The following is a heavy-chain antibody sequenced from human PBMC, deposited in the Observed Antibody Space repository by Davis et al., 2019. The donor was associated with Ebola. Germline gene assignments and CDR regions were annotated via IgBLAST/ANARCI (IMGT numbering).Heavy chain of an antibody. CDR1: GFTFSSYW. CDR3: ARGYDFWSGWTLDV. J-gene: IGHJ6*02. Sequence: GESLKISCAASGFTFSSYWMSWVRQAPGKGLEWVANIKQDGSEKYYVDSVKGRFTISRDNSKNTLYLQMNSLRAEDTAVYYCARGYDFWSGWTLDVWGQGTTVTVSS. CDR2: IKQDGSEK. V-gene: IGHV3-7*01. D-gene: IGHD3-3*01.